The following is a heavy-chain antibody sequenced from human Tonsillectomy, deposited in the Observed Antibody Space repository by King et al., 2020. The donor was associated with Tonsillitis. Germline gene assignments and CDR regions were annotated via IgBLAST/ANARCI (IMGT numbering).Heavy chain of an antibody. CDR1: GFTFSGSA. CDR3: TRSYYYDSSGHANDAFDI. V-gene: IGHV3-73*02. CDR2: IRSKANSYAT. J-gene: IGHJ3*02. D-gene: IGHD3-22*01. Sequence: DVQLVESGGGLVQPGGSLKLSCAASGFTFSGSAMHWVRQASGKGLEWVGRIRSKANSYATAYAASVKGRFTISRDDSKNKAYLQMNSLKTEATAVYYCTRSYYYDSSGHANDAFDIWGQGTMVTVSS.